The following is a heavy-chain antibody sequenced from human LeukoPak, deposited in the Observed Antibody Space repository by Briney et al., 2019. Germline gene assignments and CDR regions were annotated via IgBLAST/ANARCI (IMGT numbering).Heavy chain of an antibody. Sequence: GGSLRLSCAVSGITFSSYSMNWVRQAPGTGLEWVSYISTSSSTIYYADSAKGRFTISRDNAKNSLYLQMNSLRAEDTAVYYCAPGYCTTTSCSHYFDYWGQGTLVTVSS. CDR3: APGYCTTTSCSHYFDY. D-gene: IGHD2-2*01. CDR1: GITFSSYS. V-gene: IGHV3-48*01. J-gene: IGHJ4*02. CDR2: ISTSSSTI.